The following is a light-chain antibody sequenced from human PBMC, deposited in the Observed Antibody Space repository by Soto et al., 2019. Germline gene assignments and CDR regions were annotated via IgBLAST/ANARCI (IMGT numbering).Light chain of an antibody. CDR1: SSDVGGYNY. CDR2: DVS. Sequence: QSALTQPASVSGSPGQSITISCTGTSSDVGGYNYVSWYQQHPGKAPKVMIYDVSNRPSWVSNRFSGSKSGNTASLTISGLQAEDEADYYCSSYTSSSTLVVFGGGTKLTVL. J-gene: IGLJ2*01. CDR3: SSYTSSSTLVV. V-gene: IGLV2-14*01.